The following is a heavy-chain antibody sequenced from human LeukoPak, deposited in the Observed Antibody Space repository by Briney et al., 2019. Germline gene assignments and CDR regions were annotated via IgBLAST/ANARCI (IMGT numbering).Heavy chain of an antibody. CDR3: ARGVATVFDY. Sequence: SETLSLTCTVSGGSISSSSYYWSWIRQPAGKGLEWIGRIYTSGSTNYNPSLKSRVTMSVDTSKNQFSLKLSSVTAADTAVYYCARGVATVFDYWGQGTLVTVSS. CDR2: IYTSGST. V-gene: IGHV4-61*02. D-gene: IGHD5-12*01. J-gene: IGHJ4*02. CDR1: GGSISSSSYY.